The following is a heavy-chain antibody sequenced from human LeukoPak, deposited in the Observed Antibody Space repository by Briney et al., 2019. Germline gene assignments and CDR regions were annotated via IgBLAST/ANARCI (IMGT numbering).Heavy chain of an antibody. Sequence: SQTLSLTCAISGDSVSSNRATWNWIRQSPSRGLEWLGRTYYMSKWYNDYAVSVKSQITINPDTSKNQFSLQLNSVTPEDTAVYFCARDQSWTTGFDIWGQGTMVTVSS. CDR3: ARDQSWTTGFDI. CDR2: TYYMSKWYN. J-gene: IGHJ3*02. D-gene: IGHD2-8*02. V-gene: IGHV6-1*01. CDR1: GDSVSSNRAT.